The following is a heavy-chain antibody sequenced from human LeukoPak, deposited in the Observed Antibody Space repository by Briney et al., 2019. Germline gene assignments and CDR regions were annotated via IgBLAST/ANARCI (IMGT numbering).Heavy chain of an antibody. CDR2: IYYSGST. CDR1: GGSISSGDYY. V-gene: IGHV4-30-4*02. D-gene: IGHD4-17*01. J-gene: IGHJ4*02. Sequence: SETLSLTCTVSGGSISSGDYYWSWIRQPPGKGLEWIGYIYYSGSTYYNPSLKSRVTISVDASKNQFSLKLSSVTAADTAVYYCAREVAPYGDPYFDYWGQGTLVTVSS. CDR3: AREVAPYGDPYFDY.